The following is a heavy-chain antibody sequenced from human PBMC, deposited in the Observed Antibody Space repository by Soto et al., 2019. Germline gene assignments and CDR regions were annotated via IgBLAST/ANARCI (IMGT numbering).Heavy chain of an antibody. J-gene: IGHJ4*02. V-gene: IGHV3-23*01. CDR1: GFTFNNYA. CDR3: AKGGGGGYGSSDS. D-gene: IGHD6-13*01. Sequence: EVQLLESGGGLIQPGGSLRLSCAASGFTFNNYAMEWVRQAPGKGLEWVSAINDSGGSTNYADSVNGRFTISRDNSNNTLYLQMTSLGAEDTAVYYCAKGGGGGYGSSDSWGQGTLVTVSS. CDR2: INDSGGST.